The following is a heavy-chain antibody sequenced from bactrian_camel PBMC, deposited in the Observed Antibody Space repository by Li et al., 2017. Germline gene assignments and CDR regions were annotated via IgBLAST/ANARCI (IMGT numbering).Heavy chain of an antibody. CDR3: AADLSVRLSCGLIRFGYGY. V-gene: IGHV3S63*01. Sequence: VQLVESGGGSVEAGGSLRLSCAASVRMSCMAWFRQAAGKEREGVAVLRIYDDTAYYADSVKGRSTISRDNAKNILYLQMNDLKPEDTAMYFCAADLSVRLSCGLIRFGYGYWGQGTQVTVS. D-gene: IGHD1*01. CDR1: VRMSC. J-gene: IGHJ4*01. CDR2: LRIYDDTA.